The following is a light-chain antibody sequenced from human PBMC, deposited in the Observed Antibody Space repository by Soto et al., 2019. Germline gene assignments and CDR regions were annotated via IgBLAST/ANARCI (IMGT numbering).Light chain of an antibody. CDR2: GAS. J-gene: IGKJ1*01. Sequence: VLTHSPCTVALSAVGRVYLSCSASQSVSSSYLAWYQQKPGQSPRLLIYGASSRATGIPDRFSGSGSGTDFTLTISRLEPEDFAVYYCQQYGSSPWTFGQGTKVDIK. CDR1: QSVSSSY. V-gene: IGKV3-20*01. CDR3: QQYGSSPWT.